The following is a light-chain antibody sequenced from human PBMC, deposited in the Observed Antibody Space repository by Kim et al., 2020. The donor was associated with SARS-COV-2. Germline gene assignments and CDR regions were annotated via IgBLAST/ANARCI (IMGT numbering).Light chain of an antibody. CDR3: GGWDTSLSSLI. Sequence: GQKVTISCAGSNSNIGRNYVAWYQQYNGTAPHILIYDDVTRAAGGVYRLFAGKECASAASRTIWGQPADEADYYFGGWDTSLSSLIFGGGTKVTVL. V-gene: IGLV1-51*01. CDR2: DDV. J-gene: IGLJ2*01. CDR1: NSNIGRNY.